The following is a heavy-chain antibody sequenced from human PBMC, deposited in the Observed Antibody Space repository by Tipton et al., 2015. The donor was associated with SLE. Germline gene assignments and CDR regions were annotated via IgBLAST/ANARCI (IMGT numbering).Heavy chain of an antibody. V-gene: IGHV3-23*03. CDR2: IYSGGTST. CDR3: ARGFPISLRRSFDV. Sequence: SLRLSCAASGFTFSEYAMSWVRQAPGKGLEWVSVIYSGGTSTHYADSVKGRFTISRDNSKNMLYLQVNSLRADDTAVYYCARGFPISLRRSFDVWGRGTLVTVST. D-gene: IGHD3-9*01. J-gene: IGHJ2*01. CDR1: GFTFSEYA.